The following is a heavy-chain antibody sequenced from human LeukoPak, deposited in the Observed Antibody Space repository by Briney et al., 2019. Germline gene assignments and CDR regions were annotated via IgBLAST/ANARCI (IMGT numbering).Heavy chain of an antibody. CDR2: IYYSGST. CDR3: ARVLKQWLVNQYYYYMDV. V-gene: IGHV4-59*01. J-gene: IGHJ6*03. CDR1: LGSTSRFF. D-gene: IGHD6-19*01. Sequence: LEALSHTLMLSLGSTSRFFWSSIRHRPGRGPEWVGHIYYSGSTNYNPSLKSRVTIAVDTSKSQFSLKLSSVPAADTAVYYCARVLKQWLVNQYYYYMDVWGKGTTVTVPS.